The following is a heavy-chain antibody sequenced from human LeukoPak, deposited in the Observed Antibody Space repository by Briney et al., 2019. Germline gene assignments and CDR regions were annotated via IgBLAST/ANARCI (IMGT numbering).Heavy chain of an antibody. J-gene: IGHJ5*02. Sequence: SETLSLTCTVSGGSMSSYYWGWIRQPPGKGLEWIGSIYYSGSTYYNPSLKSRVTISVDTSKNQFSLKLSSVTAADTAVYYCARDLAFDPWGQGTLVTVSS. CDR3: ARDLAFDP. D-gene: IGHD2-15*01. V-gene: IGHV4-39*07. CDR2: IYYSGST. CDR1: GGSMSSYY.